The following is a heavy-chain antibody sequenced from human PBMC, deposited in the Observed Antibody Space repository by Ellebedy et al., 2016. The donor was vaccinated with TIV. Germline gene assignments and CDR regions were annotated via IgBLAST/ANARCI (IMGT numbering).Heavy chain of an antibody. CDR3: ARDGVYGGNANLYYYYYYMDV. J-gene: IGHJ6*03. CDR1: GYTFTGYY. D-gene: IGHD4-23*01. Sequence: ASVKVSXXASGYTFTGYYMHWVRQAPGQGLEWMGWINPNSGGTNYAQKFQGRVTMTRDTSISTAYMELSRLRSDDTAVYYCARDGVYGGNANLYYYYYYMDVWGKGTTVTVSS. CDR2: INPNSGGT. V-gene: IGHV1-2*02.